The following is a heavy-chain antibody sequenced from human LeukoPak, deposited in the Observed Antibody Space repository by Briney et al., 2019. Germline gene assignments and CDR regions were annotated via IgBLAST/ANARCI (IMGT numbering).Heavy chain of an antibody. D-gene: IGHD3-10*01. CDR3: ARTTMVRGTYYMDV. J-gene: IGHJ6*03. V-gene: IGHV4-59*01. CDR1: DDSITIYY. Sequence: KPSETLSLTCTVSDDSITIYYWSWIRQPPGKGLEWIGYIDHTGITNYNPSLKSRVTISVDTSKNHFSLKLSSVTAADTAVYYCARTTMVRGTYYMDVWGKGTTVTISS. CDR2: IDHTGIT.